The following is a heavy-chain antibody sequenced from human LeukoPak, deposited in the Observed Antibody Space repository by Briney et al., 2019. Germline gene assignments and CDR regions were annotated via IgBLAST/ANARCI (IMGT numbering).Heavy chain of an antibody. V-gene: IGHV3-66*02. J-gene: IGHJ4*02. CDR3: ARGPHSYGLYYFDY. CDR2: IYSGGST. D-gene: IGHD5-18*01. CDR1: RFTVSSNY. Sequence: PGGSLRLSCAASRFTVSSNYMSWVRQAPGKGLEWVSVIYSGGSTYYADSVKGRFTISRDNSKNTLYLQMNSLRAEDTAVYYCARGPHSYGLYYFDYWGQGTLVTVSS.